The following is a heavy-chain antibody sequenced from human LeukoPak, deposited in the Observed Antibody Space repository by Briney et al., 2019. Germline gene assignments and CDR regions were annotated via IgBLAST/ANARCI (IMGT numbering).Heavy chain of an antibody. J-gene: IGHJ3*01. CDR2: FNGDGST. D-gene: IGHD1-26*01. CDR3: ARGTGVGSYVPAFDV. CDR1: GFTFSSYW. Sequence: GGSLRLSCAASGFTFSSYWMHWVRQSPGKGLVWVPRFNGDGSTAYADSVKGRFTISRDNANNTLYLQMNSLRAEDTAVYYCARGTGVGSYVPAFDVWGQGTVVTVSS. V-gene: IGHV3-74*01.